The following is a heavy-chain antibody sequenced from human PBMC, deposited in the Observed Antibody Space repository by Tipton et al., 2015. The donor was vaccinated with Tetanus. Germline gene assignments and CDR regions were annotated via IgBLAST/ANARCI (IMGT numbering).Heavy chain of an antibody. CDR1: GESLRDYF. V-gene: IGHV4-34*01. J-gene: IGHJ4*02. Sequence: TLSLTCVGYGESLRDYFWTWIRQPPGKGLEWIGEINHGGDTNFSPSLKSRVSMSVDTSKRQFSLSLTSVTAADTAVYYCARVALTGTHVDYWGQGTLVTVSS. CDR2: INHGGDT. D-gene: IGHD3-9*01. CDR3: ARVALTGTHVDY.